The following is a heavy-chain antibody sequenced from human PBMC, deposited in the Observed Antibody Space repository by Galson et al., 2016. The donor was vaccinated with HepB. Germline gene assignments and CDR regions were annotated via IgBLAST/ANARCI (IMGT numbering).Heavy chain of an antibody. V-gene: IGHV6-1*01. D-gene: IGHD6-13*01. J-gene: IGHJ5*02. Sequence: CAISGDSVSNDTSSWNWIRQSPSRGLEWLGRTYYRSKWYYDYAVSVRSRITISPDTSKNQFSLQLKSVTPEDTAAYYCARSRSFVNWFDPWGQGTLVTVSS. CDR2: TYYRSKWYY. CDR3: ARSRSFVNWFDP. CDR1: GDSVSNDTSS.